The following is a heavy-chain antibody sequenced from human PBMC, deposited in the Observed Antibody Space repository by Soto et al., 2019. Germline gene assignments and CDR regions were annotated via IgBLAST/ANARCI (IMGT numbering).Heavy chain of an antibody. CDR1: GFTFDDYT. D-gene: IGHD2-2*01. V-gene: IGHV3-43*01. CDR2: ISWDGGST. Sequence: PGGSLRLSCAASGFTFDDYTMHWVRQAPGKGLEWVSLISWDGGSTYYADSVKGRFTISRDNSKNSLYLQMNSLRTEDTALYYCAKDMGANCGSTSCYVVPDYYYYGMDVWGQGTTVTVSS. CDR3: AKDMGANCGSTSCYVVPDYYYYGMDV. J-gene: IGHJ6*02.